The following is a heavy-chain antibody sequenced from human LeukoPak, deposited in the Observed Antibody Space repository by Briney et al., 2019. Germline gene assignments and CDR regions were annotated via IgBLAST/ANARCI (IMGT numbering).Heavy chain of an antibody. CDR1: GGSISSGLYS. V-gene: IGHV4-31*11. CDR2: IYYSGST. Sequence: SETLSLTCDVSGGSISSGLYSWSWIRQPLGKGLEWIGYIYYSGSTYYSPSLKSRITMSVDTSKNQFSLKVSSVTAADTAVYYCARDSVIAASRYYFDSWGQGTLVTVSS. D-gene: IGHD2-15*01. J-gene: IGHJ4*02. CDR3: ARDSVIAASRYYFDS.